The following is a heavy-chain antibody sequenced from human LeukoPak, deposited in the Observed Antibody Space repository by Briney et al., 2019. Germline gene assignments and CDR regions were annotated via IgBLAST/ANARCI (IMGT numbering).Heavy chain of an antibody. Sequence: KAGGSLRLSCAASGFTFSSDSVNWVRQAPGKGLEWVSSISSSSSYIYYADSVKGRFTISRDNAKNSLYLQMNSLRAEDTAVYYCARDRRKWELPYWGQGTMVTVSS. CDR1: GFTFSSDS. CDR2: ISSSSSYI. CDR3: ARDRRKWELPY. V-gene: IGHV3-21*01. D-gene: IGHD1-26*01. J-gene: IGHJ3*01.